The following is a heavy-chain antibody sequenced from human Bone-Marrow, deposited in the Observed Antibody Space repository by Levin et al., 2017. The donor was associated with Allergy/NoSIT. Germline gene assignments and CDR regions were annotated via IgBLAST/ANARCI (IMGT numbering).Heavy chain of an antibody. CDR1: GFTFSSYG. V-gene: IGHV3-30*18. CDR2: ISYDGSNK. CDR3: AKDSAAMVGSGVDY. D-gene: IGHD5-18*01. Sequence: QTGGSLRLSCAASGFTFSSYGMHWVRQAPGKGLEWVAVISYDGSNKYYADSVKGRFTISRDNSKNTLYLQMNSLRAEDTAVYYCAKDSAAMVGSGVDYWGQGTLVTVSS. J-gene: IGHJ4*02.